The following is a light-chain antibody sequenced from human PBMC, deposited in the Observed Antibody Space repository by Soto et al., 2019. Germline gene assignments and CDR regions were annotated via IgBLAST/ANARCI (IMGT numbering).Light chain of an antibody. V-gene: IGKV3-20*01. CDR3: QQYGRLPLT. CDR1: QTMSSSF. Sequence: DIVLTQSPGTLSLSPGEGATLSCRASQTMSSSFLAWYQQKTGQAPRLLIYGTSSRATGIPDRFSGSGSVTAFTVTISRLEPEDFAVYYCQQYGRLPLTFGGGTKVEIK. CDR2: GTS. J-gene: IGKJ4*01.